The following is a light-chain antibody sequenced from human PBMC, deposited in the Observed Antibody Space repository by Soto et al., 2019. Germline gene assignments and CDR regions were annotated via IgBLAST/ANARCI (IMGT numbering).Light chain of an antibody. J-gene: IGKJ5*01. CDR3: QQYNNLPPIP. CDR1: QSVSSS. CDR2: DTS. V-gene: IGKV3-15*01. Sequence: ETVVKQSPATLSVYPGERVTLSCRASQSVSSSLAWYQQRPGQAPRLLIYDTSTRAAGIAARFSGSGSGTEFTLTISSLQSEDFAVYYCQQYNNLPPIPFGQGTLLAIK.